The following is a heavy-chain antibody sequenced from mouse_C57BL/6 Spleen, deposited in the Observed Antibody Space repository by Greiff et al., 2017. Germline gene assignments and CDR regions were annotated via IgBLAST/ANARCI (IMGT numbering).Heavy chain of an antibody. CDR3: ARDWERD. V-gene: IGHV1-26*01. Sequence: VQLQQSGPELVKPGASVKLSCKASGYTFTSYDINWVKQRPGQGLEWIGDINPNNGGTSYNQKFKGKATLTVDKSSSTAYMELRSLTSEDSAVYYCARDWERDWGQGTTLTVSS. D-gene: IGHD4-1*01. CDR1: GYTFTSYD. CDR2: INPNNGGT. J-gene: IGHJ2*01.